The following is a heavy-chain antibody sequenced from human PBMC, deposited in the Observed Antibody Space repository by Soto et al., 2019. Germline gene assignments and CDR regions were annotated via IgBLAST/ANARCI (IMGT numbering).Heavy chain of an antibody. D-gene: IGHD6-13*01. CDR2: IDPSDSYT. CDR1: AYSSTSDW. CDR3: ARVLYTTYSSSTFRYHYYCIHV. V-gene: IGHV5-10-1*01. J-gene: IGHJ6*04. Sequence: GQDQKVSRKGSAYSSTSDWNSGVRQMPEKGLEWMGRIDPSDSYTNYSPSLHGDVTTSADKSISTAYLQWSSLKASDTAMYYCARVLYTTYSSSTFRYHYYCIHVCYKGTT.